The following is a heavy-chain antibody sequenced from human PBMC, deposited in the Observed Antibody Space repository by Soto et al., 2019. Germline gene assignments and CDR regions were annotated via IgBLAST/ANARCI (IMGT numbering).Heavy chain of an antibody. CDR1: GDTFNNYA. D-gene: IGHD3-22*01. J-gene: IGHJ4*02. CDR2: IIPLFGTA. Sequence: SVKVSCKASGDTFNNYAISWVRQAPGQGLEWMGGIIPLFGTANYAQKFQGRVTITADESTSTAYMELGSLRSEDTAVYYCARGVHYDSSGYYYFYWGQGTLVTVSS. V-gene: IGHV1-69*13. CDR3: ARGVHYDSSGYYYFY.